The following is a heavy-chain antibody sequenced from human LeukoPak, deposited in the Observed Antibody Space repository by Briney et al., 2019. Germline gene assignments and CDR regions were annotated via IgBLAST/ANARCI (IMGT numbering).Heavy chain of an antibody. J-gene: IGHJ4*02. Sequence: GRSLRLSCTASGFTFSSYGVHWVRQAPGKGLEWVAVIWYDGSNKYYADSVKGRFTISRDNSKNTLYLQMNSLRAEDTAVYYCARAGSYGYGPLDYWGQGTLVTVSS. CDR3: ARAGSYGYGPLDY. D-gene: IGHD5-18*01. V-gene: IGHV3-33*01. CDR1: GFTFSSYG. CDR2: IWYDGSNK.